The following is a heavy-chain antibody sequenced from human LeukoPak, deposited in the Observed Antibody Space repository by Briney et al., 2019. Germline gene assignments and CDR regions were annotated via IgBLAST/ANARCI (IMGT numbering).Heavy chain of an antibody. CDR1: GFTFSSYS. CDR2: ISSSSSYI. V-gene: IGHV3-21*01. Sequence: GGSLRLSCAASGFTFSSYSMNWVRQAPGKGLEWVSPISSSSSYIYYADSVKGRFTISRDNAKNSLYLQTNSLRAEDTAVYYCARGWETSDFDYWGQGTLVTVSS. J-gene: IGHJ4*02. D-gene: IGHD1-26*01. CDR3: ARGWETSDFDY.